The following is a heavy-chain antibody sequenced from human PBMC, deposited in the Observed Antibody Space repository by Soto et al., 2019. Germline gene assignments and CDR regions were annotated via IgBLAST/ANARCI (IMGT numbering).Heavy chain of an antibody. CDR1: GGTFSSYA. J-gene: IGHJ3*02. D-gene: IGHD3-3*01. V-gene: IGHV1-69*01. Sequence: QVQLVQSGAEVKKPGSSVKVSCKASGGTFSSYAISWVRQAPGQGLEWMGGIIPIFGAANYAQKFQGRVTLTVDESTSTADVVLSSLPSEDTAVYYWARVPDGRSFYHAFDIWGQGAMVTVSS. CDR3: ARVPDGRSFYHAFDI. CDR2: IIPIFGAA.